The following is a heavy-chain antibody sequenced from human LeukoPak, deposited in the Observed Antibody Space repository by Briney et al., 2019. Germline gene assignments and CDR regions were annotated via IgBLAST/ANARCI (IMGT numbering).Heavy chain of an antibody. D-gene: IGHD3-10*01. V-gene: IGHV3-15*01. CDR3: ATEGGSGSYYGDDAFDM. Sequence: AESLTLTCEASGFSFTNTWMSWIRQAPGKGLEWVGRVKSKADDGTTDYAAPVQGRFTISRDDSKNTLSLQMNSLKTEDTAVYYCATEGGSGSYYGDDAFDMWGQGTMVTVSS. CDR1: GFSFTNTW. CDR2: VKSKADDGTT. J-gene: IGHJ3*02.